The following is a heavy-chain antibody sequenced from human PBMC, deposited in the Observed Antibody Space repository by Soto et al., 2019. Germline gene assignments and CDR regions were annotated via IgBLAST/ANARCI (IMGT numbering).Heavy chain of an antibody. CDR2: MNPNSGKT. CDR3: ARHYAAHGYDH. D-gene: IGHD4-17*01. V-gene: IGHV1-8*01. Sequence: GASVKVSCKASGYTFTSFDINWVPQATGQGLEWMGWMNPNSGKTYYGHSVNGRFTISRDTSRNTVYLQMDSLTSEDSAVYYCARHYAAHGYDHWGQGTLVTVS. J-gene: IGHJ5*02. CDR1: GYTFTSFD.